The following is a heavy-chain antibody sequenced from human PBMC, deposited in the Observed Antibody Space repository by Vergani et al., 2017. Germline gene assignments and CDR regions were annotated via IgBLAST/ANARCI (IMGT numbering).Heavy chain of an antibody. Sequence: EVQLVESGGGLVQPGGSVRLSCAASGFTFSSYSMNWVRQAQGKGLEWVSYISSSSSTIYYADSVKGRFTISRDNAKNSLYLKMNSLRAEDTAVYYCAAGGGTGLDYWGQGTLVTVSS. CDR3: AAGGGTGLDY. D-gene: IGHD1-1*01. J-gene: IGHJ4*02. CDR2: ISSSSSTI. V-gene: IGHV3-48*01. CDR1: GFTFSSYS.